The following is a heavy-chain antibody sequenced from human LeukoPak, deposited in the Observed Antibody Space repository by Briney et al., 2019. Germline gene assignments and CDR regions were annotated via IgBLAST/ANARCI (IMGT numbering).Heavy chain of an antibody. V-gene: IGHV3-23*01. CDR1: GFTFSSYA. J-gene: IGHJ4*02. Sequence: GGSLRLSCAASGFTFSSYAMSWVRQAPGKGLEWVSAISGSGGSTYYADSVKGRFTISRDNSKNTLYLQMNSLRAEDTAVYYCANGDGTTTVTTNVDYWGQGTLVTVSS. CDR2: ISGSGGST. CDR3: ANGDGTTTVTTNVDY. D-gene: IGHD4-17*01.